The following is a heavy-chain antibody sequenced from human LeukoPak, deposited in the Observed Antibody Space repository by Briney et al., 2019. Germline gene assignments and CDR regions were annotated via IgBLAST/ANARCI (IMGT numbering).Heavy chain of an antibody. CDR3: ARAINCGGDCYSYYYYYYGMDV. CDR2: INPNSGGT. D-gene: IGHD2-21*02. V-gene: IGHV1-2*02. J-gene: IGHJ6*02. CDR1: GCTFTGYY. Sequence: ASVKVSCKASGCTFTGYYMHWVRQAPGQGLEWMGWINPNSGGTNYAQKFQGRVTMTRDTSISTAYMELSRLRSDDTAVYYCARAINCGGDCYSYYYYYYGMDVWGQGTTVTVSS.